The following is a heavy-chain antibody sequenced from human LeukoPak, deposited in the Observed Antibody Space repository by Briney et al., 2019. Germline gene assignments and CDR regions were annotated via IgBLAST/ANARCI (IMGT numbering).Heavy chain of an antibody. CDR1: GGTFSSYA. J-gene: IGHJ4*02. Sequence: SVKVSCKASGGTFSSYAISWVRKAPGQGLEWMGGIIPIFGTANYAQKFQGRVTITADESTSTAYMELSSLRSEDTAVYYCARDLRRPKVRGVIGPRSFDYWGQGTLVTVSS. CDR2: IIPIFGTA. D-gene: IGHD3-10*01. V-gene: IGHV1-69*13. CDR3: ARDLRRPKVRGVIGPRSFDY.